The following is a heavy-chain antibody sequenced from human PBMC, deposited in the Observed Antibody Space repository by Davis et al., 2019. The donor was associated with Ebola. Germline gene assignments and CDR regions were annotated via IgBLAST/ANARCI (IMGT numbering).Heavy chain of an antibody. D-gene: IGHD2-8*02. Sequence: PGGSLRLSCAASGFTFSSYGMHWVRQAPGKGLEWVAVIWYDGGNKYYADSVKGRFTISRDNSKNTLDLQMNSLRPEDTAVYYCVKTRSNWWNDALEIWGRGTMVIVSS. CDR1: GFTFSSYG. J-gene: IGHJ3*02. CDR2: IWYDGGNK. CDR3: VKTRSNWWNDALEI. V-gene: IGHV3-30*02.